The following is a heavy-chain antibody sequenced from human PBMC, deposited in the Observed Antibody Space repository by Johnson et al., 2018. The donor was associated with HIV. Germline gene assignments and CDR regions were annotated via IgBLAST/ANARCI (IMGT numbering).Heavy chain of an antibody. Sequence: QLVESGGGLVQPGGSLRLSCATSGFSFDDYAMHWVRQGPGKGLEWVAGIGSNGLTIGYVDSVKGRFTISRDNSKNTLYLQMNSLSAEDTAVYYCAYPREGSSWSNDAFDIWGQGTMVTVSS. CDR1: GFSFDDYA. CDR3: AYPREGSSWSNDAFDI. CDR2: IGSNGLTI. V-gene: IGHV3-9*01. D-gene: IGHD6-13*01. J-gene: IGHJ3*02.